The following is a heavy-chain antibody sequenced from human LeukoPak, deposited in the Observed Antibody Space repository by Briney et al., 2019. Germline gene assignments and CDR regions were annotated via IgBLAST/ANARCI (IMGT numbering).Heavy chain of an antibody. CDR3: ARDHGAYCGGDCYQTNWFDP. Sequence: PSETLSLTCTVSGGSISSSSYYWGWIRQPPGKGLEWIGSIYYSGSTYYNPSLKSRVTISVDTSKNQFSLKLSSVTAADTAVYYCARDHGAYCGGDCYQTNWFDPWGQGTLVTVSS. CDR1: GGSISSSSYY. CDR2: IYYSGST. D-gene: IGHD2-21*02. V-gene: IGHV4-39*02. J-gene: IGHJ5*02.